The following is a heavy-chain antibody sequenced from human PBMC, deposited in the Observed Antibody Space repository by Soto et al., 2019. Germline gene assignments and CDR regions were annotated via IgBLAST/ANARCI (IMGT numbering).Heavy chain of an antibody. D-gene: IGHD2-8*01. J-gene: IGHJ3*02. Sequence: EVQLEESGGDLVQPGGSLRLSCAASGFTLSAYWMTWVRQAPGKGLEWVANINRDGSKKSYLDSVRGRFTISRDNVGNSLYLQMDSLRADDTALYHCARSVSPGHGRLYLDAFDIWGQGTMVTVSS. CDR1: GFTLSAYW. CDR3: ARSVSPGHGRLYLDAFDI. CDR2: INRDGSKK. V-gene: IGHV3-7*05.